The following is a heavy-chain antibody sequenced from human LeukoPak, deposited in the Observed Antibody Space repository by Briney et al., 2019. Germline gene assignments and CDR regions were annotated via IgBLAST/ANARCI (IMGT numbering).Heavy chain of an antibody. CDR2: FDPEDGET. CDR3: ATAGYSSGWYYFDY. V-gene: IGHV1-24*01. D-gene: IGHD6-19*01. J-gene: IGHJ4*02. CDR1: GYTLTQLF. Sequence: ASVKVPCKVSGYTLTQLFMHWVRQAAATGLEWMGGFDPEDGETIYAQKFQGRVTMTEDTSKDTAYMELSSLRSEDTAVYYCATAGYSSGWYYFDYLGQGALVTGSS.